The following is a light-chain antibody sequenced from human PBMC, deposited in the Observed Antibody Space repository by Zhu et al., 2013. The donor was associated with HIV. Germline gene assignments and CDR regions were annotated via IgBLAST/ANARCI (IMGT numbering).Light chain of an antibody. CDR1: QSISSD. CDR2: DAS. Sequence: EIVLTQSPGTLSLSPGERATLSCRASQSISSDLAWYQQKPGQAPRLLIYDASTRATGVPARFSGSGSGTEFTLTISSLQSEDFALYYCQQYNNWPFFGPGTKVDIK. CDR3: QQYNNWPF. V-gene: IGKV3-15*01. J-gene: IGKJ3*01.